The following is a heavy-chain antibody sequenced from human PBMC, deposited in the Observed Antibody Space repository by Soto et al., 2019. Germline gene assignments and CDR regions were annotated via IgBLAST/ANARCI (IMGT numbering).Heavy chain of an antibody. J-gene: IGHJ4*02. CDR1: GASIRSYY. CDR2: IFYSGST. CDR3: ARGAADTAMVDS. Sequence: ESLSLTCPVSGASIRSYYWTWIRQPPGKGLEWLGYIFYSGSTFYNPSLKSRVTISIHTSKSQFSLQLTSVTAAATAVYYCARGAADTAMVDSWGQGTLVTVSS. D-gene: IGHD5-18*01. V-gene: IGHV4-59*01.